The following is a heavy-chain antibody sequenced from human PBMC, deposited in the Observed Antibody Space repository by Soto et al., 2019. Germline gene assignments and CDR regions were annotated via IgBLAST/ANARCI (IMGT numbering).Heavy chain of an antibody. V-gene: IGHV4-39*01. Sequence: SETMALTCTFSGGTISISSYYRGWLRQPPGKGLEWIGSIYYSWSTYYNPSLKRRVTIAVDTSKNQFSLKLSSVTAADTAVYYRALDRGLVYAVIGWFGTRGKRSLV. CDR1: GGTISISSYY. CDR3: ALDRGLVYAVIGWFGT. J-gene: IGHJ5*02. CDR2: IYYSWST. D-gene: IGHD2-8*01.